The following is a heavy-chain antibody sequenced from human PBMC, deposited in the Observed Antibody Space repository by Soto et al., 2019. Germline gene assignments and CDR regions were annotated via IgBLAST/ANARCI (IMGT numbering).Heavy chain of an antibody. D-gene: IGHD4-17*01. CDR3: ARESRSELGTVEY. CDR2: IYASGTT. Sequence: VSGASISNYYWSWIRQPAGKGLECLGRIYASGTTTYNPSLRSRVTMSVDTSKNQFSLNLNSVTAADTAVYYCARESRSELGTVEYWGQGTLVTVSS. J-gene: IGHJ4*02. CDR1: GASISNYY. V-gene: IGHV4-4*07.